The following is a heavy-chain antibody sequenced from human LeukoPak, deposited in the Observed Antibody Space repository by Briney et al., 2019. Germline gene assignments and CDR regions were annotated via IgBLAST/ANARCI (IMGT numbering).Heavy chain of an antibody. CDR3: ARVRDGYNRAIDY. CDR1: GYTFTSYY. J-gene: IGHJ4*02. D-gene: IGHD5-24*01. Sequence: ASVKVSCKASGYTFTSYYMHWVRQAPGQGLEWMGIINPSGGSTSYAQKFQGRVTITADESTSTAYMELSSLRSEDTAVYYCARVRDGYNRAIDYWGQGTLVTVSS. CDR2: INPSGGST. V-gene: IGHV1-46*01.